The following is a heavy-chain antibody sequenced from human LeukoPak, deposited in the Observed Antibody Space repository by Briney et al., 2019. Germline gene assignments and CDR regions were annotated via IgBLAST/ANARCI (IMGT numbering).Heavy chain of an antibody. CDR3: AKDFSSGSYYPYYYYGMDV. V-gene: IGHV3-43*02. D-gene: IGHD3-10*01. Sequence: GGSLRLSCAASRFTFDDYAMHWVRQAPGKGLEWVCLISGDGGSTNYADSVKGRFTISRDNSKNSLYLQMNSLTTEDTALYYCAKDFSSGSYYPYYYYGMDVWGQGTSVTVSS. J-gene: IGHJ6*02. CDR1: RFTFDDYA. CDR2: ISGDGGST.